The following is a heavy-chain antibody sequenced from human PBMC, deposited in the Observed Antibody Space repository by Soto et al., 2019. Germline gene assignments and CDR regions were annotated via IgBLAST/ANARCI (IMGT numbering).Heavy chain of an antibody. CDR3: AKAGGGFSYGFGPYFDY. CDR1: GFTFDDYA. D-gene: IGHD5-18*01. V-gene: IGHV3-9*01. CDR2: ISWNSGSI. J-gene: IGHJ4*02. Sequence: EVQLVESGGGLVQPGRSLRLSCAASGFTFDDYAMHWVRQAPGKGLEWVSGISWNSGSIGYVDSVKGRFTISRDNAKNSLYLQMNSLRAEDTALYYCAKAGGGFSYGFGPYFDYWGQGTLVTVSS.